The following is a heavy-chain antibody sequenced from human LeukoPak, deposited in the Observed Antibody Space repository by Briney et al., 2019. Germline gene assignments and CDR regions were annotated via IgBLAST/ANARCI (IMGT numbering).Heavy chain of an antibody. V-gene: IGHV4-59*01. Sequence: SETLSLTCTVSGGSISSYYWSWIRQPPGQGLEWIGYIYYSGSTNYNPSLKSRVTISVDTSKNQFSLKLSSVTAADTAVYYCARAGEGYYGSGSYYTEFDYWGQGTLVTVSS. CDR1: GGSISSYY. J-gene: IGHJ4*02. CDR2: IYYSGST. CDR3: ARAGEGYYGSGSYYTEFDY. D-gene: IGHD3-10*01.